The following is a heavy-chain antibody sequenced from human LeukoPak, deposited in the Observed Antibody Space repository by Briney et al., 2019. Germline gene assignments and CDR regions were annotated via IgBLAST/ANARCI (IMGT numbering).Heavy chain of an antibody. Sequence: GGSLRLSCAASGFTFSSYAMSWVRQAPGKGLEWVSAISGSGGSTYYADSVKGRFTISRDNSKNTLYLQMNSLRAEDTAVYYCARVRADSSGYYLDYWGQGTLVTVSS. CDR1: GFTFSSYA. V-gene: IGHV3-23*01. J-gene: IGHJ4*02. CDR2: ISGSGGST. D-gene: IGHD3-22*01. CDR3: ARVRADSSGYYLDY.